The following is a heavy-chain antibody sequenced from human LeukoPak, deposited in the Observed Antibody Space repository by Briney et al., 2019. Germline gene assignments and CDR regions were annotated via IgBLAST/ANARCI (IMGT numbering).Heavy chain of an antibody. J-gene: IGHJ4*02. Sequence: GSLRLSCAASGFTFSSYSMNWVRPAPGKGLEWLSYISTSGTTIYYADSVKGRFTISRDNAKNSLFLQMNSLRAEDTAVYYCARDKYYYDTSGGGYYFDYWGQGTLVTVSS. CDR1: GFTFSSYS. D-gene: IGHD3-22*01. CDR3: ARDKYYYDTSGGGYYFDY. V-gene: IGHV3-48*01. CDR2: ISTSGTTI.